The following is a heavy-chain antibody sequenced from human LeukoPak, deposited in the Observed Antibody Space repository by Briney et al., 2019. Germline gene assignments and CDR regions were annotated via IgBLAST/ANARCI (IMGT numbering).Heavy chain of an antibody. V-gene: IGHV1-46*01. CDR1: GYTFTNYY. D-gene: IGHD2-2*01. CDR3: ASSSRGPYHIDY. Sequence: GASVKVSCKASGYTFTNYYIHWVRQAPGQGLECMGIINPSGGSTSYAQKFQGRVTMTRDMSTSTVYMELSSLRSEDTAVYYCASSSRGPYHIDYWGQGTLVTVSS. CDR2: INPSGGST. J-gene: IGHJ4*02.